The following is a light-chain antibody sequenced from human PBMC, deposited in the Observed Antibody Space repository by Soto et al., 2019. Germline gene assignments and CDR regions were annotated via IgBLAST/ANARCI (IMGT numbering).Light chain of an antibody. J-gene: IGKJ3*01. CDR3: QKYSSVPV. V-gene: IGKV3-11*01. CDR2: DAS. Sequence: EVVLTQSPATLSLSPGERATLSCRASQSVSTYLAWYQHKPGQAPRLLIYDASTLQSGVPSRFSGSGSGTDFTLTINSLQPEDVATYSCQKYSSVPVFGPGTKVEIK. CDR1: QSVSTY.